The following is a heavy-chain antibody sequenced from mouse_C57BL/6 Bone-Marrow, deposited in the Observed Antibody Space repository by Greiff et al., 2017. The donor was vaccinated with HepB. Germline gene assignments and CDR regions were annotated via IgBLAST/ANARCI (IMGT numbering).Heavy chain of an antibody. D-gene: IGHD1-1*01. CDR1: GYTFTSYW. CDR2: IYPSDSET. CDR3: ARGDYGSSWSYWYFDV. Sequence: QVQLQQPGAELVRPGSSVKLSCKASGYTFTSYWMDWVKQRPGQGLEWIGNIYPSDSETHYNQKFKDKATLTVDKSSSTAYMQLSSLTSEDSAVYYCARGDYGSSWSYWYFDVWGTGTTVTVSS. V-gene: IGHV1-61*01. J-gene: IGHJ1*03.